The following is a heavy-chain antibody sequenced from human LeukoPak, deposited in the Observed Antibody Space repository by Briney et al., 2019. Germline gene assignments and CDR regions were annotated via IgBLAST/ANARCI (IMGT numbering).Heavy chain of an antibody. CDR2: ISGSGGST. J-gene: IGHJ4*02. V-gene: IGHV3-23*01. CDR3: AKDQADIVATISDY. CDR1: GFTFSSYA. D-gene: IGHD5-12*01. Sequence: PGGSLRLSCAASGFTFSSYAMSWVRQAPGKGLEWVSAISGSGGSTYYADSVKGRFTISRDNSKNTLYLQMNSLRAEDTAVYYCAKDQADIVATISDYWGQGTLVTVSS.